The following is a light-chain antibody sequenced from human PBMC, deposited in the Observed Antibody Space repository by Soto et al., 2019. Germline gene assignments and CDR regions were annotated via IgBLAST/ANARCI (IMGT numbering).Light chain of an antibody. J-gene: IGKJ3*01. CDR1: QDIRNF. CDR2: AAS. Sequence: IQMTQSPTSLSASVGDRVTITCRASQDIRNFVAWYQQKPGKAPKLLIYAASTLQSGVPSRFSGSGSGTDFTLTINSLQPADVATYSCQKYSSVPVFGPGTKVELK. V-gene: IGKV1-27*01. CDR3: QKYSSVPV.